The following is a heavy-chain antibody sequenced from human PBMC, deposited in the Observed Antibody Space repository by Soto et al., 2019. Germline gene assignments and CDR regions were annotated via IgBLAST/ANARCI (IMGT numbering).Heavy chain of an antibody. CDR3: VRDGSGNLYLNWFDP. CDR1: GFTFSSYS. V-gene: IGHV3-48*02. J-gene: IGHJ5*02. CDR2: ISSHSSTL. Sequence: PGGSLRLSCAASGFTFSSYSMNWVRQAPGKGLEWISYISSHSSTLQYADSVKGRFTISRDNAGNSLYLQMNSLRDEDTAVYYCVRDGSGNLYLNWFDPWGQGTLVTVSS. D-gene: IGHD6-19*01.